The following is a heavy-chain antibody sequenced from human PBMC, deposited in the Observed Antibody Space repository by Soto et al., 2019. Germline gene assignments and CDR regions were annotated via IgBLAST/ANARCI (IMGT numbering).Heavy chain of an antibody. CDR1: GGSISSYY. J-gene: IGHJ4*02. V-gene: IGHV4-59*01. CDR3: ARRPYGDSHFDY. CDR2: IYYSGST. Sequence: QVQLQESGPGLVKPSETLSLTCTVSGGSISSYYWSWIRQPPGKGLEWIGYIYYSGSTNYNPSLTRPVTLSVDPSKIPFSLKLSSVTAADTAVYYCARRPYGDSHFDYWGQGTLVTVSS. D-gene: IGHD4-17*01.